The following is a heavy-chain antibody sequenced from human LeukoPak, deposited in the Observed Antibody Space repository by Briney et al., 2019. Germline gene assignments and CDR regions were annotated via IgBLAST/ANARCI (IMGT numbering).Heavy chain of an antibody. J-gene: IGHJ4*02. CDR3: ARAMLRSTYYYDSSGYYYGDYFDY. CDR1: VGTFISYA. D-gene: IGHD3-22*01. Sequence: ASVKVSCKASVGTFISYAISWVRQAPGQGLEWMGGIIPIFGTANYVQKFQGRVTITTDESTSTAYMELSSLSSEDTAVYYCARAMLRSTYYYDSSGYYYGDYFDYWGQGTLVTVSS. V-gene: IGHV1-69*05. CDR2: IIPIFGTA.